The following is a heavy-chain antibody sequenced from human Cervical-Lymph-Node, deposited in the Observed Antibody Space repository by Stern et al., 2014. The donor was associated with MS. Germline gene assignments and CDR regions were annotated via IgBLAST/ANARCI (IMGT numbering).Heavy chain of an antibody. CDR1: GYSFTAYF. V-gene: IGHV1-2*02. Sequence: VQLVESGAEVKKPWASVKVSCKASGYSFTAYFIHWVRQAPGQGLEWMGWISTDTGGANYAQRFQGRVTMTRDTSISTTYMELSRLRSDDTAVYYCARDRGSHSDYWGQGTLVTVSS. J-gene: IGHJ4*02. CDR3: ARDRGSHSDY. D-gene: IGHD1-26*01. CDR2: ISTDTGGA.